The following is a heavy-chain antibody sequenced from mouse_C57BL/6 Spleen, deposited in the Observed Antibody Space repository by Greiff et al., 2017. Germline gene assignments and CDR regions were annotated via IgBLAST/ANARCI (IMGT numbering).Heavy chain of an antibody. CDR1: GYTFTSYW. CDR3: TTTYGNNIQYYYAMDY. J-gene: IGHJ4*01. CDR2: IYPGNSDT. Sequence: EVQLQQSGTVLARPGASVKMSCKTSGYTFTSYWMHWVKQRPGQGLEWIGDIYPGNSDTSYNQKFKGKAKLTAVTSASTAYMELSRLTDEASVVYYCTTTYGNNIQYYYAMDYWGPGTSVTVSS. D-gene: IGHD2-1*01. V-gene: IGHV1-5*01.